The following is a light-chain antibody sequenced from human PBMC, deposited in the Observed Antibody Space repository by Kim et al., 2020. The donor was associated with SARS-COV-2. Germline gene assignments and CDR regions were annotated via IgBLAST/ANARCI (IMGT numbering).Light chain of an antibody. CDR3: SARESSGNGV. Sequence: VATSNRVSTAAHGAVSRYTYAYWYQHNPGTAPVLVIYYDSHRPIGVPDRCSGSRSGKPASMTITGAQAEDESDYYCSARESSGNGVFGGGTKVTVL. CDR1: VSRYTY. V-gene: IGLV3-19*01. CDR2: YDS. J-gene: IGLJ3*02.